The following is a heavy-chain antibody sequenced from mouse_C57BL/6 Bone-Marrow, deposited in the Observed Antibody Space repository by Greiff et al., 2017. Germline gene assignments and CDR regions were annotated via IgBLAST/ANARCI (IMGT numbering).Heavy chain of an antibody. CDR2: IYPSDSET. Sequence: VQLQQPGAELVRPGSSVTLSCKASGYTFTSYWMDWVKQRPGQGLEWIGNIYPSDSETHYNQKFKDKATLTVDKSSSTAYMQLSSLTSEDSAVXVCARLKYGSSYASFAYWGQGTLVTVSA. V-gene: IGHV1-61*01. J-gene: IGHJ3*01. CDR1: GYTFTSYW. D-gene: IGHD1-1*01. CDR3: ARLKYGSSYASFAY.